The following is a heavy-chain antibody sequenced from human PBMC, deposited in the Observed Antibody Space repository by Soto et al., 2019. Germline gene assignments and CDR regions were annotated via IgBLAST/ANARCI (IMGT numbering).Heavy chain of an antibody. CDR2: INPSGGTT. Sequence: ASVKVSCKASGYTFTYNFMHWVRQAPGQGLEWMGIINPSGGTTRAAQKFQDRVTMTRDTSTSTVYMELSSLRSEDTAVYYCARGPHIAVDHYKKYYFDYWGQGTLVTVSS. CDR1: GYTFTYNF. CDR3: ARGPHIAVDHYKKYYFDY. J-gene: IGHJ4*02. V-gene: IGHV1-46*01. D-gene: IGHD2-15*01.